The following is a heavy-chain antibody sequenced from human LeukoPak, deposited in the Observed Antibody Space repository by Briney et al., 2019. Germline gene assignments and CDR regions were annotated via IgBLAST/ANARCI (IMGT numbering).Heavy chain of an antibody. CDR3: AKGPSGARPYFFDY. CDR2: ITGGSDST. CDR1: GFTFTSYV. J-gene: IGHJ4*02. V-gene: IGHV3-23*01. Sequence: PGGSLRLSCAASGFTFTSYVMSWVPQAPGKGLEWVSAITGGSDSTYYADTVQGRFTISRDNSKNTLYVQMNSLRAEDTVVYYCAKGPSGARPYFFDYWGQGTLITVSS.